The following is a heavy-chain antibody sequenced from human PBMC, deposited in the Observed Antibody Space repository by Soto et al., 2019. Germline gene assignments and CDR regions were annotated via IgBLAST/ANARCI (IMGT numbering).Heavy chain of an antibody. Sequence: VQLVESGGGLVQPGGSLRLSCAASGFTFSSYAMHWVRQAPGKGLEWVAVISYDGSNKYYADSVKGRFTISRDNSKNTLYLQMNSLRAEDTAVYYCARENADGISGAFDYWGQGTLVTVSS. J-gene: IGHJ4*02. CDR3: ARENADGISGAFDY. D-gene: IGHD1-26*01. CDR2: ISYDGSNK. V-gene: IGHV3-30-3*01. CDR1: GFTFSSYA.